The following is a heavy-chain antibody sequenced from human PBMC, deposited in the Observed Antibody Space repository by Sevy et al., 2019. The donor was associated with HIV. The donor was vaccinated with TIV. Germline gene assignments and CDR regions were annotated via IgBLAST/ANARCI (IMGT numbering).Heavy chain of an antibody. Sequence: GGSLRLSCAASGFTFDDYAMHWVRQAPGKGLEWVSLISWDGGSTYYADSVKGRFTISRDNSKNSLYLQMKSLRAEDTALYYCAKDIASEVKGNYYYYYYGMDVWGQGTTVTVSS. J-gene: IGHJ6*02. V-gene: IGHV3-43D*04. D-gene: IGHD3-10*01. CDR3: AKDIASEVKGNYYYYYYGMDV. CDR2: ISWDGGST. CDR1: GFTFDDYA.